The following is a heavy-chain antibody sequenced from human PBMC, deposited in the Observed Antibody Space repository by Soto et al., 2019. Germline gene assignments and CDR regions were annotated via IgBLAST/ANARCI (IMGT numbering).Heavy chain of an antibody. CDR1: GYTFTSYG. CDR2: ISTYKGNT. Sequence: QVQLVQSGPEVKKPGASVKVSCKTSGYTFTSYGIAWVRQAPGQGLEWMGWISTYKGNTNYEQKFQGRVTMTTDTSTSTGYMELRSLRSDDTAVYYCATRSPAFDYWGQGTLVTVSS. V-gene: IGHV1-18*01. J-gene: IGHJ4*02. CDR3: ATRSPAFDY.